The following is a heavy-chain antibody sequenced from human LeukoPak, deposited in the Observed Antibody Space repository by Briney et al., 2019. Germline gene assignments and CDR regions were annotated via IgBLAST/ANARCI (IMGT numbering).Heavy chain of an antibody. V-gene: IGHV1-69*13. D-gene: IGHD3-3*01. CDR1: GGTFSSYA. Sequence: SVKVSCKASGGTFSSYAISWVRQAPGQGLEWMGGIIPIFGTANYAQKFQGRVTITADESTSTAYMELSSLRSEDTAVYYCASALIFGVVIAHAFDIWGQGTMVTVSS. J-gene: IGHJ3*02. CDR2: IIPIFGTA. CDR3: ASALIFGVVIAHAFDI.